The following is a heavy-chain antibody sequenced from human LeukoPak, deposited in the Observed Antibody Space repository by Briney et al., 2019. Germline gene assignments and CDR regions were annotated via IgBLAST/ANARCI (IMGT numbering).Heavy chain of an antibody. J-gene: IGHJ3*02. CDR3: ARPRPDAFDI. CDR2: IYTSGST. Sequence: SETLSLTCTVSGGSMSSYYWSWIRQPPGKGLEWIGYIYTSGSTNYNPSLKSRVTISVDTSKNQFSLKLSSVTAADTAVYYCARPRPDAFDIWGQGTMVTVSS. CDR1: GGSMSSYY. V-gene: IGHV4-4*09.